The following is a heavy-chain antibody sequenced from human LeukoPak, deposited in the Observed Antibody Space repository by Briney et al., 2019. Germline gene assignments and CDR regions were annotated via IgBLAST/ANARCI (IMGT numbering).Heavy chain of an antibody. V-gene: IGHV4-39*07. D-gene: IGHD3-3*01. CDR3: ARDRSYYDFWSGYYSWFDP. CDR1: GGSISSYY. Sequence: SETLSLTCTVSGGSISSYYWSWIRQPPGKGLEWIGSIYYSGSTYYNPSPKSRVTISVDTSKNQFSLKLSSVTAADTAVYYCARDRSYYDFWSGYYSWFDPWGQGTLVTVSS. CDR2: IYYSGST. J-gene: IGHJ5*02.